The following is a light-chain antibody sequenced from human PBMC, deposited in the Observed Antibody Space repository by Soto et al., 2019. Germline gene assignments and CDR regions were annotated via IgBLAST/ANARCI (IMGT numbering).Light chain of an antibody. V-gene: IGKV1-9*01. J-gene: IGKJ5*01. CDR1: QGISSF. CDR2: GAT. Sequence: IQLTQSPSSLSATVVERVTITCRASQGISSFLAWYQQEPGKAPKLLISGATTLQSGVPSRFSGSGSGTNFTLTISSLQPEDFATYYCQQFKSYVSFGQGTRLEI. CDR3: QQFKSYVS.